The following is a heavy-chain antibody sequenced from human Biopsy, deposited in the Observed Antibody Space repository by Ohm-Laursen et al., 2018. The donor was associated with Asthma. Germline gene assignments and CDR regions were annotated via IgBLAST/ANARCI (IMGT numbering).Heavy chain of an antibody. CDR2: ISVYNGNT. J-gene: IGHJ6*02. D-gene: IGHD3-10*01. V-gene: IGHV1-18*01. CDR1: GYTFNSAG. Sequence: SVKVSCKTSGYTFNSAGITWVRQAPGQGLEWMGWISVYNGNTKVAQKLKDRVTMITDTSTSTAYMELRSLRSDDTAVYFCARAVDYSHYYGIDVWGQGTTATVS. CDR3: ARAVDYSHYYGIDV.